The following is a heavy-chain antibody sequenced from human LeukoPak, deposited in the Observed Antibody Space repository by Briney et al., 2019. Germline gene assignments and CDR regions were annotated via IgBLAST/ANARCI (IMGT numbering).Heavy chain of an antibody. CDR1: GGSISSYY. V-gene: IGHV4-59*01. D-gene: IGHD3-10*01. J-gene: IGHJ4*02. CDR3: ARDLSGVLWF. Sequence: SETLSLTCTVSGGSISSYYWSWIRQPPGKGLEWIGYIYYSGSTNYNPSLKSRVTISVDTSKSQFSLKLSSVTAADTAVYYCARDLSGVLWFGGQGTLVTVSS. CDR2: IYYSGST.